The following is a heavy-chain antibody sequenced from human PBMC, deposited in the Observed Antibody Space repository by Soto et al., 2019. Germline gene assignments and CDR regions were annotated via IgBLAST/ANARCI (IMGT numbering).Heavy chain of an antibody. J-gene: IGHJ4*02. CDR3: ARGYELRFLEWLLSF. D-gene: IGHD3-3*01. Sequence: ASVKVSCKASGYTFTGYYMHWVRQAPGQGLEWMGWINPNSGGTNYAQKFQGRVTMTRDTSISTAYMELSRLRSDDTAVYYCARGYELRFLEWLLSFWGQGTLATVSS. V-gene: IGHV1-2*02. CDR1: GYTFTGYY. CDR2: INPNSGGT.